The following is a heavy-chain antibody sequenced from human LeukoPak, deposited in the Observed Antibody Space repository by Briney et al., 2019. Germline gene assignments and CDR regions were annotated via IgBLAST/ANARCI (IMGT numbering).Heavy chain of an antibody. V-gene: IGHV1-18*04. CDR1: GYIFTSNS. D-gene: IGHD3-16*01. Sequence: ASVRVSCKPSGYIFTSNSITWVRQASGQQLEWMGWISTFNGYTKYAQNLRGRITMTRDTSTGTVYLEMRNLRSDDTAVYFCARGEFYYDLWGQGTLVTVSS. J-gene: IGHJ4*02. CDR3: ARGEFYYDL. CDR2: ISTFNGYT.